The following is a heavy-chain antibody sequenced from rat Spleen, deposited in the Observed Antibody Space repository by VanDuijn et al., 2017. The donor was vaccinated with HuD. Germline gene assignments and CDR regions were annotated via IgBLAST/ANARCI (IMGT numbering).Heavy chain of an antibody. CDR2: IIYDGTRT. D-gene: IGHD1-9*01. CDR3: ARRHYGYTDYFDY. Sequence: EVQLVESGGGLIQPGRSLKLSCAASEFTFSDYNMAWVRQAPKKGLEWVATIIYDGTRTYYRDSAKGRFTISRNNAKSTLYLQMDSLRSEDTATYYCARRHYGYTDYFDYWGQGVMVTVSS. J-gene: IGHJ2*01. CDR1: EFTFSDYN. V-gene: IGHV5S10*01.